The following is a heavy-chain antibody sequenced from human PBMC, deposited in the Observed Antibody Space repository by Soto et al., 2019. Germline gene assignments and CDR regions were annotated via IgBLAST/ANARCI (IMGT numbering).Heavy chain of an antibody. V-gene: IGHV4-59*04. Sequence: SETLSLTCTVSGGTISSYCWCWIRQPPGKGLEWIGTIYYSGRTFYSPSVKSRVTISVDTSKNQFSLKLSSVTAADTAVYFCAEYDYVWGSFQQWGQGTLVTVSS. CDR2: IYYSGRT. J-gene: IGHJ1*01. CDR1: GGTISSYC. D-gene: IGHD3-16*01. CDR3: AEYDYVWGSFQQ.